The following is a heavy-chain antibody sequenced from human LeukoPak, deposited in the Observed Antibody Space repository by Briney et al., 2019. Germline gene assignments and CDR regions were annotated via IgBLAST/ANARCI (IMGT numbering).Heavy chain of an antibody. CDR1: GFTFSNAW. V-gene: IGHV3-15*01. CDR3: TTEPPWDV. J-gene: IGHJ6*02. Sequence: PGGSLRLSCAASGFTFSNAWMRWVRQAPGKGLGWVGRVKGKTDGGTTDYAAPVKGRFTISRDDSKNTLYLQMNSLKTEDTAVYYCTTEPPWDVWGQGTTVTVSS. CDR2: VKGKTDGGTT.